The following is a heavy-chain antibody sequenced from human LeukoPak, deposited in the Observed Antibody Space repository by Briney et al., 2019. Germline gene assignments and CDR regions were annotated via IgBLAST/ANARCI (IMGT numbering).Heavy chain of an antibody. Sequence: TPSLTCTISGGSIRSRGHYWSRIRQNPGKGLEWIGYSYYSGSTYYNPSLESRDTISVDTSKSQFSLSLSSVTAADTAVYFCAREMDCGADCYSYDCWGQGILVTVTS. J-gene: IGHJ4*02. D-gene: IGHD2-21*02. CDR1: GGSIRSRGHY. CDR3: AREMDCGADCYSYDC. CDR2: SYYSGST. V-gene: IGHV4-31*03.